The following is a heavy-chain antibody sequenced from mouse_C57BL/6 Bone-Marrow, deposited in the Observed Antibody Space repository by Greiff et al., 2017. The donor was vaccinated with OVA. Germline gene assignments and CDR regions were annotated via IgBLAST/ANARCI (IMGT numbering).Heavy chain of an antibody. J-gene: IGHJ3*01. CDR1: GYTFTSYG. V-gene: IGHV1-81*01. Sequence: QVQLKESGAELARPGASVKLSCKASGYTFTSYGISWVKQRTGQGLEWIGEIYPRSGNTYYNEKFKGKATLTADKSSSTAYMELRSLTSEDSAVYFCARRDYESAFAYWGQGTLVTVSS. CDR3: ARRDYESAFAY. D-gene: IGHD1-1*01. CDR2: IYPRSGNT.